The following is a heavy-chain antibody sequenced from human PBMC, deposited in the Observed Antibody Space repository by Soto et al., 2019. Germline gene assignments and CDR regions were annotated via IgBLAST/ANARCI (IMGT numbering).Heavy chain of an antibody. J-gene: IGHJ6*02. Sequence: EVQLLESGGGLVQPGGSLRLSCAASGFTTSSYAMRWVRQAPGKGLEWVSAISGSGGSTYDADSVKGRFTISRDNSKNTLYLQMNCLKVEDASVYDCAKDLSPLYDYDGMDVWGQGTTVTVSS. V-gene: IGHV3-23*01. CDR3: AKDLSPLYDYDGMDV. CDR1: GFTTSSYA. CDR2: ISGSGGST.